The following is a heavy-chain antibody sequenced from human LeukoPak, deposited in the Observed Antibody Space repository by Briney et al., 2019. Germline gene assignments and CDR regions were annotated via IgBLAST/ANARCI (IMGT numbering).Heavy chain of an antibody. CDR1: GYSFTGYY. Sequence: ASVKVSCKASGYSFTGYYVHWVRQAPGQGLEWMGWINPNSGDTKYAQKFQVRVTMTRDTSGNTASMELTSLTSDDTAVYYCMGGSATATGVRGEDYWGQGTLVTVSS. CDR2: INPNSGDT. J-gene: IGHJ4*02. V-gene: IGHV1-2*02. CDR3: MGGSATATGVRGEDY. D-gene: IGHD2-21*02.